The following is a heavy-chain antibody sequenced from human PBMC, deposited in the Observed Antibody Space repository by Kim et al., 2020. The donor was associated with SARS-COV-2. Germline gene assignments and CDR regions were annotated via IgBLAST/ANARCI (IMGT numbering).Heavy chain of an antibody. CDR1: GGSVSSGSYY. D-gene: IGHD6-19*01. Sequence: SETLSLTCTVSGGSVSSGSYYWSWIRQPPGKGLEWIGYIYYSGSTNYNPSLKSRVTISVDTSKNQFSLKLSSVTAADTAVYYCARYVSYSSGWYRLDYWGQGTLVTVSS. CDR3: ARYVSYSSGWYRLDY. CDR2: IYYSGST. J-gene: IGHJ4*02. V-gene: IGHV4-61*01.